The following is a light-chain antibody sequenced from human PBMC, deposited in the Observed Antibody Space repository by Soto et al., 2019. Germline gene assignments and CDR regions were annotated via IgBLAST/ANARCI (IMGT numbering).Light chain of an antibody. CDR3: QRCYRWPLT. CDR2: GAS. J-gene: IGKJ4*01. CDR1: QSVSTS. Sequence: EIVLTQSPATLSLSPGERATLSCRASQSVSTSLAWYQQKPGQAPRLLIYGASNGATGIPARFSGTGSGTDFTLTISSLELEAFAVYYWQRCYRWPLTFGGGATVDI. V-gene: IGKV3-11*01.